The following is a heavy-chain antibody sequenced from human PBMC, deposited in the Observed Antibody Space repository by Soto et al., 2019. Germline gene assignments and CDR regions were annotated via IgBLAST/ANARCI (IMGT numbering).Heavy chain of an antibody. V-gene: IGHV3-30*03. CDR1: GFTFSSYG. J-gene: IGHJ4*02. CDR2: ISYDGSNK. CDR3: APQFEVVPVAPETHY. Sequence: QVQLVESGGGVVQPGRSLRLSCAASGFTFSSYGMHWVRQAPGKGLEWVAVISYDGSNKYYADSVKGRFTISRDNSKNALYLKMNTLRLGERAVYYGAPQFEVVPVAPETHYGAQGTLVTVSS. D-gene: IGHD2-2*01.